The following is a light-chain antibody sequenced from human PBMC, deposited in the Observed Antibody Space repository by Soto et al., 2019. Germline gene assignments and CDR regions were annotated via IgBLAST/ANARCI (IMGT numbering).Light chain of an antibody. V-gene: IGLV2-8*01. Sequence: QSALTQPPSASGSTGQSVTISFTGTSRDVGGYNYVSWYQQHPGKAPKLIISEVSKRPSGVPDRFSGSKSGNTASLSVSGLQDDDEADYYCSSYAGSNNLVFGGGTKLTVL. CDR3: SSYAGSNNLV. CDR2: EVS. CDR1: SRDVGGYNY. J-gene: IGLJ3*02.